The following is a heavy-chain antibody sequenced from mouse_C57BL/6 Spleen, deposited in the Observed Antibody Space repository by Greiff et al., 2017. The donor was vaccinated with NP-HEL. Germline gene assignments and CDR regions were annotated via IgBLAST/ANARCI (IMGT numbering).Heavy chain of an antibody. CDR1: GYAFTNYL. CDR3: ARWGDDYYFDG. D-gene: IGHD2-4*01. Sequence: VQLQQSGAELVRPGTSVKVSCKASGYAFTNYLIEWVKQRPGQGLEWIGVINPGSGGTNYNEKFKGKATLTADKSSSTAYMQLSSLTSEDSAVYFCARWGDDYYFDGWGQGTTLTVSS. J-gene: IGHJ2*01. V-gene: IGHV1-54*01. CDR2: INPGSGGT.